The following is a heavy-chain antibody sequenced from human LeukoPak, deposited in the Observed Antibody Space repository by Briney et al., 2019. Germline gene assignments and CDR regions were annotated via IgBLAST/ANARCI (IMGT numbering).Heavy chain of an antibody. Sequence: GGSLRLSCAASGFTFSSYSMNWVRQAPGKGLEWVSYISSSSSTIYYADSVKGRFTISRDNAKNSLYLQMNSLRAEDTAVYYCARLGCSSTSCYFPERWFGYYYMDVWGKGTTVTVS. CDR2: ISSSSSTI. CDR3: ARLGCSSTSCYFPERWFGYYYMDV. V-gene: IGHV3-48*04. CDR1: GFTFSSYS. J-gene: IGHJ6*03. D-gene: IGHD2-2*01.